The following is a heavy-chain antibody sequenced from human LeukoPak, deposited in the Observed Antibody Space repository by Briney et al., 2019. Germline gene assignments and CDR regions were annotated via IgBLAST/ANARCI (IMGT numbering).Heavy chain of an antibody. CDR3: AKVPTTVTDDY. CDR1: GFTFSSYA. J-gene: IGHJ4*02. D-gene: IGHD4-17*01. Sequence: GGSLRLSCAASGFTFSSYAMSWVRQAPGQGLELVSAISGSGGSTYYADSVKGRFTISRDNTKNTLYLQMNSLRAEDTAVYYCAKVPTTVTDDYWGQGTLVTVSS. V-gene: IGHV3-23*01. CDR2: ISGSGGST.